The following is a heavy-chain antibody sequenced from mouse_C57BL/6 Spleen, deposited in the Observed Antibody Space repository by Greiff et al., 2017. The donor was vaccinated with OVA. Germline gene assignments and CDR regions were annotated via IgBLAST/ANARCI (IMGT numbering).Heavy chain of an antibody. V-gene: IGHV3-6*01. J-gene: IGHJ4*01. D-gene: IGHD2-13*01. CDR1: GYSITSGYY. CDR2: ISYDGSN. Sequence: EVQRVESGPGLVKPSQSLSLTCSVTGYSITSGYYWNWIRQFPGNKLEWMGYISYDGSNNYNPSLKNRISITRDTSKNQFFLKLNSVTTEDTATYYCARDDYYGDAMDYWGQGTSVTVSS. CDR3: ARDDYYGDAMDY.